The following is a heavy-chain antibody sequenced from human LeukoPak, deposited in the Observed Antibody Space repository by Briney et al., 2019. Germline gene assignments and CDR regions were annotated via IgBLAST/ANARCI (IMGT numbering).Heavy chain of an antibody. Sequence: SETLSLTWTVSGGSISSYYWSWVRQPPGKGLEWIGYIYYSGSTYYNPSLKSRVTISVDTSKNQFSLKLSSVTAADTAVYYCARDQAAAGRIDYWGQGALVTVSS. D-gene: IGHD6-13*01. V-gene: IGHV4-59*12. J-gene: IGHJ4*02. CDR3: ARDQAAAGRIDY. CDR1: GGSISSYY. CDR2: IYYSGST.